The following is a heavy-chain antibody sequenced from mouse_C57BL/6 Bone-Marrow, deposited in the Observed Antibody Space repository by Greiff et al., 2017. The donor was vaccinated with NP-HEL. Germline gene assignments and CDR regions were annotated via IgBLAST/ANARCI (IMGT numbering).Heavy chain of an antibody. V-gene: IGHV5-17*01. CDR3: ARITTVPY. CDR2: ISSGSSTI. Sequence: EVKLQESGGGLVKPGGSLKLSCAASGFTFSDYGMHWVRQAPEKGLEWVAYISSGSSTIYYADTVKGRFTISRDNAKNTLFLQMTSLRAEDTAMYYCARITTVPYWGQGTTLTVSA. J-gene: IGHJ2*01. CDR1: GFTFSDYG. D-gene: IGHD1-1*01.